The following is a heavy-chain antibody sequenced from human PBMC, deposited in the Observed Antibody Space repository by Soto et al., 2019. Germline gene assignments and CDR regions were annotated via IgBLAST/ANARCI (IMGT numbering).Heavy chain of an antibody. Sequence: QVQLVQSGAEVKKPGASVKVSCKASGYSFTSYGISWVRQAPGQGLEWMGGISAYNGNKKYAQKLQGRVTMTTDTSTSTANMELRSLRSDDTAVYYCARDLGQQLVDYWGQGTLVTVSS. CDR2: ISAYNGNK. CDR3: ARDLGQQLVDY. V-gene: IGHV1-18*01. CDR1: GYSFTSYG. J-gene: IGHJ4*02. D-gene: IGHD6-13*01.